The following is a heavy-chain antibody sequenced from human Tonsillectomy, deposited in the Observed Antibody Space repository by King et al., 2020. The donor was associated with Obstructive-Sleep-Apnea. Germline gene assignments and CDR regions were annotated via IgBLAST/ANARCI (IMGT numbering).Heavy chain of an antibody. CDR3: AKLIWVGEFSAVTPTPPHFDH. Sequence: VQLVESGGGLQQPGGSLRLSCAASGFIFSDYAMTWVRQAPGKGLQWGSVITGSGGSTNYADSEKGRLTISRDNSENTLFLQMNSLRVEDTAVYYCAKLIWVGEFSAVTPTPPHFDHWGQGALVTVSP. D-gene: IGHD3-10*01. J-gene: IGHJ4*02. CDR1: GFIFSDYA. CDR2: ITGSGGST. V-gene: IGHV3-23*04.